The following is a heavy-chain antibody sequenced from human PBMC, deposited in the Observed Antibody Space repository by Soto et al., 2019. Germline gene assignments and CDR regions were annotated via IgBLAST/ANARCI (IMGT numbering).Heavy chain of an antibody. V-gene: IGHV1-46*03. CDR3: ARARYCSGGSCYSLGY. CDR1: GYTFTSYY. CDR2: INPSGGST. J-gene: IGHJ4*02. Sequence: QVQLVQSGAEVKKPGASVKVSCKASGYTFTSYYMHWVRQAPGQGLEWMGIINPSGGSTSYAQKFQGRVTMTRDTSTSTVYMELRSLRSEDTAVYYCARARYCSGGSCYSLGYWGQGTLVTVSS. D-gene: IGHD2-15*01.